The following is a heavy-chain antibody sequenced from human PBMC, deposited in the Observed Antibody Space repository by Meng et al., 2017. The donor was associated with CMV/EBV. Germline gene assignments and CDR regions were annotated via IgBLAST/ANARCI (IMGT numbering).Heavy chain of an antibody. D-gene: IGHD6-19*01. CDR1: GFTVSSNY. CDR3: ARDGIAVAGTQGEYYYYGMDV. CDR2: IYSGGST. J-gene: IGHJ6*02. V-gene: IGHV3-53*01. Sequence: GESLKISYAASGFTVSSNYMSWVRQAPGKGLEWVSVIYSGGSTYYADSVKGRFTISRDNSKNTLYLQMNSLRAEDTAVYYCARDGIAVAGTQGEYYYYGMDVWGQGTTVTV.